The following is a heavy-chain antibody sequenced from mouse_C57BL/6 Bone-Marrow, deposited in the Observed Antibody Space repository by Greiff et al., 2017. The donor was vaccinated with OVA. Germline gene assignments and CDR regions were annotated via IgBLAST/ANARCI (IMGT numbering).Heavy chain of an antibody. D-gene: IGHD2-4*01. J-gene: IGHJ3*01. CDR1: GYTFTSYW. Sequence: QVQLQQPGAELVMPGASVKLSCKASGYTFTSYWMHWVKQRPGQGLEWIGEIDPSDSYTNYNQKFKGKSTLTVDKASSTAYMQLSSLTSEASAVYYCARERGYYDYGDTSWFAYWGQGTLVTVSA. V-gene: IGHV1-69*01. CDR2: IDPSDSYT. CDR3: ARERGYYDYGDTSWFAY.